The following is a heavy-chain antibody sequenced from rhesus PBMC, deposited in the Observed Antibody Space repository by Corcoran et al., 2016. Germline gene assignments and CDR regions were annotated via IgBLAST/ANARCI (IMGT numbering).Heavy chain of an antibody. Sequence: EVQLVPSGAEVKRPGQSLKISCKTSGSSFTSYWTSWVGQMPGKGLEWMGAIDPSDSDTRYSPSFQGQVTISADKSISTAYLQWSSLKASDSATYYCAKDRILLDSWGQGVVVTVSS. J-gene: IGHJ6*01. CDR3: AKDRILLDS. V-gene: IGHV5-2*01. CDR1: GSSFTSYW. CDR2: IDPSDSDT.